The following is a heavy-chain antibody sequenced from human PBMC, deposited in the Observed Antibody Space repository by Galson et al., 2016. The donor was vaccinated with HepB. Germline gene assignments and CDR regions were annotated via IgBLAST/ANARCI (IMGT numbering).Heavy chain of an antibody. Sequence: SVKVSCKASGYTFSNYGISWVRQAPGQGLEWMGWISTYNGNANYAQGLRGRVTLTRDTSTNTVYMELRSLRSADTAVYYCARARRMITVPMDVWGQGTTVTVSS. D-gene: IGHD3-16*01. CDR1: GYTFSNYG. CDR2: ISTYNGNA. CDR3: ARARRMITVPMDV. V-gene: IGHV1-18*01. J-gene: IGHJ6*02.